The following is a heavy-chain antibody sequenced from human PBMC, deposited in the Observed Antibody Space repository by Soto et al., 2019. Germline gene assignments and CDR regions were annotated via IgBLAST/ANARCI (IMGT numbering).Heavy chain of an antibody. Sequence: SVKVSCKASGGTFSSFGISWVRQAPGQGLEWMGGIIPVFGRPNYAQRSRGRLTITADESTNTSYMELIDLTSEDTAVYYCAREASGYDFWGQGTQVTVSS. V-gene: IGHV1-69*13. CDR2: IIPVFGRP. J-gene: IGHJ1*01. CDR1: GGTFSSFG. CDR3: AREASGYDF. D-gene: IGHD5-12*01.